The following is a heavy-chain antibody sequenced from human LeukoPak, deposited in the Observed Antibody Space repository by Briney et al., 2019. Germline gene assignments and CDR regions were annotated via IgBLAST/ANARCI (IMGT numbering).Heavy chain of an antibody. D-gene: IGHD5-18*01. CDR1: GGSIISYY. V-gene: IGHV4-59*01. CDR3: ATSFRGYSYYRFDY. CDR2: VYYSGST. Sequence: SEPLSLTCTVSGGSIISYYWSWIRQAPGEGLEWIGYVYYSGSTNYNPSLKSRITVSVDTSKSQFSLKLTSVTAADTAVYYCATSFRGYSYYRFDYWGQGTLVIVSS. J-gene: IGHJ4*02.